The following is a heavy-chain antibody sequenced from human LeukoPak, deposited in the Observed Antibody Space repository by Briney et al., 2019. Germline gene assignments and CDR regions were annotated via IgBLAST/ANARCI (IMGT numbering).Heavy chain of an antibody. J-gene: IGHJ5*02. CDR2: IYPGDSDN. CDR1: GYSFTNYW. Sequence: GEPLKISCKGSGYSFTNYWIGWGRQTPGKRLEWMGIIYPGDSDNRYSPSFQGHVTISADKSISTAFLQWSSLKASDTAMYYCARRRVVVVAATRDSVGLFDPWGQGTLVTVSS. D-gene: IGHD2-15*01. V-gene: IGHV5-51*01. CDR3: ARRRVVVVAATRDSVGLFDP.